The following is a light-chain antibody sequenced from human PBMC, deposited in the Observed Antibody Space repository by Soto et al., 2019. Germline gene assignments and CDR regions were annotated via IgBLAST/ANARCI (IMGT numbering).Light chain of an antibody. CDR2: AAS. CDR1: QSISSY. CDR3: QQSYSTPPMYT. J-gene: IGKJ2*01. V-gene: IGKV1-39*01. Sequence: DIQMTQSPSSLSASVGDRVTITCRASQSISSYLNWYQQKPGKAPKLLIYAASSLPSGVPSRFSGSGSGTDFTLTISSLQPEDFATYYCQQSYSTPPMYTFGQGTKLEIK.